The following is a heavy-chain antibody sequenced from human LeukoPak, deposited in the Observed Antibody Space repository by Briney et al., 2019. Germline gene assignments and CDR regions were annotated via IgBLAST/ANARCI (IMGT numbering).Heavy chain of an antibody. V-gene: IGHV3-23*01. CDR2: ISGSGGST. J-gene: IGHJ5*02. D-gene: IGHD3-10*01. CDR3: AKDLPIVGEFSPKNSNWFNT. Sequence: GGSLRLSCAASGFTFSSYGMSWVRQAPGKGLEWVSAISGSGGSTYYADSVKGRFTISRDNSKNTLYLQMNSLRAEDTAVYYCAKDLPIVGEFSPKNSNWFNTWGQGTLVTVSS. CDR1: GFTFSSYG.